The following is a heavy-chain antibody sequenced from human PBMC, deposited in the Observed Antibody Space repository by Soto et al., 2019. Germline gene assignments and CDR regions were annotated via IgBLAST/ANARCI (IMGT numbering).Heavy chain of an antibody. CDR2: IDPSDSYT. CDR1: GYSFTSYW. D-gene: IGHD3-22*01. CDR3: ARHEAYWYYYDSSGYQYYFDY. V-gene: IGHV5-10-1*01. Sequence: GESLKISCKGSGYSFTSYWISWVRQMPGKGLEWMGRIDPSDSYTNSSPSFRGHVTISADKSISTAYLQWSSLKASETAMYYCARHEAYWYYYDSSGYQYYFDYWGQVTLVTVSS. J-gene: IGHJ4*02.